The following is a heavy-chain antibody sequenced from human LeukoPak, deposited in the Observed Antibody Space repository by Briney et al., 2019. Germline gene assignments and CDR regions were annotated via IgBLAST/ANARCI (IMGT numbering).Heavy chain of an antibody. CDR1: GFTFSGYA. D-gene: IGHD3-22*01. J-gene: IGHJ4*02. Sequence: GGSLRLSCAASGFTFSGYAMSWVRQAPGKGLEWVSAISGSGGSTYYADSVKGRFTISRDNSKNTLYLQMNSLRAEDTAVYYCAKTPYYDSSGYYSHYFDYSRQGTLVTVSS. CDR3: AKTPYYDSSGYYSHYFDY. V-gene: IGHV3-23*01. CDR2: ISGSGGST.